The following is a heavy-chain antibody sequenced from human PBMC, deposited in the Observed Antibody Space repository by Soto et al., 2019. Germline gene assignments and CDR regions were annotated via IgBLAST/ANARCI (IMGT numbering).Heavy chain of an antibody. CDR2: ISPQGGST. Sequence: LRLSCSASGFAFSSYAMHWVRQTPGKGLEYVSAISPQGGSTYYADSVKGRFTISRDDSKNTVYLQMSSLRPDDTAVYYCVNMMIARGAFDFWGQGTLVSVSS. V-gene: IGHV3-64D*06. J-gene: IGHJ4*02. CDR3: VNMMIARGAFDF. CDR1: GFAFSSYA. D-gene: IGHD2-21*01.